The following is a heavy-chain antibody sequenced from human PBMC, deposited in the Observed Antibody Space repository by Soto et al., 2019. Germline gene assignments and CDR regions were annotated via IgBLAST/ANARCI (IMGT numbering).Heavy chain of an antibody. CDR3: ARAPEICRVGSCYSKAFDI. Sequence: GGSLRLSCAASGFTFSSYSMNWVRQAPGKGLEWVSSISSSSSYIYYADSVKGRFTISRDNAKNSLYLQMNSLRAEDTAVYYCARAPEICRVGSCYSKAFDISGQGTMITVSS. J-gene: IGHJ3*02. CDR2: ISSSSSYI. D-gene: IGHD2-15*01. V-gene: IGHV3-21*01. CDR1: GFTFSSYS.